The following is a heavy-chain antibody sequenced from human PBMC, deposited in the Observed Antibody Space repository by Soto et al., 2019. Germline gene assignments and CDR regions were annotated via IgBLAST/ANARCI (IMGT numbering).Heavy chain of an antibody. D-gene: IGHD2-15*01. CDR1: GYSFTSYG. Sequence: ASVKVSCKASGYSFTSYGISWVRQAPGQGLEWMGWMGTYNGNTDYGQKLQGRVTMTTDTSTSTAYMELRSLRSDDTAVYYCVVAAQPYYFDYWGQGTLVTVSS. CDR2: MGTYNGNT. CDR3: VVAAQPYYFDY. J-gene: IGHJ4*02. V-gene: IGHV1-18*01.